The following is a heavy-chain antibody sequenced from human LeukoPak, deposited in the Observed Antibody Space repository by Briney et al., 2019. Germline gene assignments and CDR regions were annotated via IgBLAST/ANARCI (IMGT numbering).Heavy chain of an antibody. CDR3: ARAPHGSGSYHIPNDAFDI. CDR2: INAGNGNT. CDR1: GYTFTSYA. Sequence: ASVKVSCKASGYTFTSYAMHWVRQAPGQRLEWMGWINAGNGNTKYSQKFQGRVTMTRDTSISSAYMELSRLRSDDTAVYYCARAPHGSGSYHIPNDAFDIWGQGTMVTVSS. J-gene: IGHJ3*02. V-gene: IGHV1-3*01. D-gene: IGHD3-10*01.